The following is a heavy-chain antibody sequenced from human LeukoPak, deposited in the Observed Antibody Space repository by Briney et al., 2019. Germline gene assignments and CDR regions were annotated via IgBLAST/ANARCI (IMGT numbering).Heavy chain of an antibody. CDR1: GGSISSSYF. CDR2: IYTSGST. V-gene: IGHV4-4*07. Sequence: PSETLSLTCAVSGGSISSSYFWSWIRQPAGKGLEWIGRIYTSGSTNYNPSLKSRVTMSVDTSKNHFSLKLSSVTAADTAVYYCARGSYCGGDCGFDYWGQGTLVTVSS. D-gene: IGHD2-21*02. J-gene: IGHJ4*02. CDR3: ARGSYCGGDCGFDY.